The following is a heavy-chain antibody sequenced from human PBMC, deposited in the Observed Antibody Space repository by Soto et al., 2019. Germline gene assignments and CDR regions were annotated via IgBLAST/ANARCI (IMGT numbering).Heavy chain of an antibody. CDR1: GGSISSSSYY. D-gene: IGHD3-10*01. V-gene: IGHV4-39*01. Sequence: PSETLSLTCTVSGGSISSSSYYWGWIRQPPGKGLEWIGSIYYSGSTYYNPSLKSRVTISVDTSKNQFSLKLSSVTAADTAVYYCARHERGYYGSGSYSYFDYWGQGTLVTVSS. J-gene: IGHJ4*02. CDR2: IYYSGST. CDR3: ARHERGYYGSGSYSYFDY.